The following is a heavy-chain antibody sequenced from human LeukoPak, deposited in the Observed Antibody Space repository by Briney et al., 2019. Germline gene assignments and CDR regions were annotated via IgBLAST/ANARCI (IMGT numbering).Heavy chain of an antibody. J-gene: IGHJ4*02. CDR1: GGTFSSYT. D-gene: IGHD2-2*01. CDR2: IIPILAIA. CDR3: ARGSHYCSSTSCSDY. V-gene: IGHV1-69*02. Sequence: SVKVSCKASGGTFSSYTISRVRQAPGQGLEWMGRIIPILAIANYAQKFQGRVAITADKSTSTAYMELSSLRSGDTAVYYCARGSHYCSSTSCSDYWGQGTLVTVSS.